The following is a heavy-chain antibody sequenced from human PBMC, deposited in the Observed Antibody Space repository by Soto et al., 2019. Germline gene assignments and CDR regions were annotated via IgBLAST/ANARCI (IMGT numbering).Heavy chain of an antibody. CDR2: IWYDGSNK. D-gene: IGHD6-19*01. V-gene: IGHV3-33*01. Sequence: VAVIWYDGSNKYYADSVTGRFTISRDNSKNTLYLQMNSLRAEDTAVYYCVRDGIALAGAFSIPAATFDYWGHGTLVTVSP. CDR3: VRDGIALAGAFSIPAATFDY. J-gene: IGHJ4*01.